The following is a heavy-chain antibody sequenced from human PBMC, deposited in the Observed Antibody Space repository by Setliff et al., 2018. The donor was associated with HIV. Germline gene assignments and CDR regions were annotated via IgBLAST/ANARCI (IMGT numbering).Heavy chain of an antibody. CDR1: GYSISSGYY. V-gene: IGHV4-38-2*02. Sequence: SETLSLTCDVSGYSISSGYYWGWIRQSPGKGLEWIATIYHRGTTNSNPSLKRRVTISVDTSKKQFALRLGSVTAADTALYFCARDVATVATPERADWGPGTLITVSS. J-gene: IGHJ4*02. CDR3: ARDVATVATPERAD. D-gene: IGHD4-17*01. CDR2: IYHRGTT.